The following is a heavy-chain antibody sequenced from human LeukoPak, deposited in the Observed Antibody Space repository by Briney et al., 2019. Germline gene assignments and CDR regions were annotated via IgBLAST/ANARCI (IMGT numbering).Heavy chain of an antibody. CDR3: ARGGGVVCSSTSCYPHPNWFDP. D-gene: IGHD2-2*01. Sequence: ASVKVSCKASGYTFTSYGISWVRQAPGQGLEWMGWISAYNGNTNYAQKLQGRVTMTTDTSTSTAYMELSSLRSEDTAVYYCARGGGVVCSSTSCYPHPNWFDPWGQGTLVTVSS. J-gene: IGHJ5*02. CDR2: ISAYNGNT. CDR1: GYTFTSYG. V-gene: IGHV1-18*01.